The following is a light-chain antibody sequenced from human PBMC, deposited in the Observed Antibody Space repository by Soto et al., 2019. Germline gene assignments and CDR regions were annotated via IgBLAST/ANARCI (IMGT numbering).Light chain of an antibody. Sequence: ETVMTQSPATLSVSLGERATLSCRASQSVNSNLAWYQQKPGQAPRLLISDASTRAAGLPARFSGSGSGTEFTLTISSLQSEDFAVYFCQQSNNWPKTFGQGTKV. J-gene: IGKJ1*01. CDR3: QQSNNWPKT. CDR1: QSVNSN. V-gene: IGKV3-15*01. CDR2: DAS.